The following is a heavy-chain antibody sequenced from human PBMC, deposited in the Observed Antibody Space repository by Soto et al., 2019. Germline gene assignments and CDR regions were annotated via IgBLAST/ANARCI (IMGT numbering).Heavy chain of an antibody. Sequence: VGSLRLSCAASGFTFSSYGMHWVRQAPGKGLEWVAVIWYDGSNKYYADSVKGRFTISRDNSKNTLYLQMNSLRAEDTAVYYCARMMGWLQFYFDYWGQGTLVTVSS. CDR1: GFTFSSYG. J-gene: IGHJ4*02. V-gene: IGHV3-33*01. D-gene: IGHD5-12*01. CDR3: ARMMGWLQFYFDY. CDR2: IWYDGSNK.